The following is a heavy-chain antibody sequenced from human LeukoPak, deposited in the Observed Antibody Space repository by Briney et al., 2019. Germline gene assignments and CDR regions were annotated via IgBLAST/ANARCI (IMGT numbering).Heavy chain of an antibody. CDR1: GYTFTNYY. CDR2: INPSGGRT. Sequence: GASVKVSCKASGYTFTNYYIYWARQAPGQGLEWMGIINPSGGRTDYAQNFQGRVTMTRDTSTSTAYMELSSLRSEDTAVYFCARTRGYSAYDYFDYWGQGTLVTVSS. V-gene: IGHV1-46*01. D-gene: IGHD5-12*01. CDR3: ARTRGYSAYDYFDY. J-gene: IGHJ4*02.